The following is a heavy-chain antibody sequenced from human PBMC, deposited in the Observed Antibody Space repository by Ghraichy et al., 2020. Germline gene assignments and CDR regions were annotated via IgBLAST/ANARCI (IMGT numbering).Heavy chain of an antibody. D-gene: IGHD6-19*01. J-gene: IGHJ4*01. CDR1: GYSFTSYW. V-gene: IGHV5-51*01. CDR3: ARRGSGWHYGDY. CDR2: VYPGDSDT. Sequence: GESLNISCKASGYSFTSYWIGWVRQMPGKGLEWMGIVYPGDSDTRYSPSFQGQVTISADKSINTAYLQWSSLMASDTAMYYCARRGSGWHYGDYWGHGTLVTVSS.